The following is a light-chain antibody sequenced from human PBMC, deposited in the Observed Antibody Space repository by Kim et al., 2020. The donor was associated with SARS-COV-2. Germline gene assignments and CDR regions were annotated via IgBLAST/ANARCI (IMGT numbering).Light chain of an antibody. CDR2: GAC. CDR3: QHYGISPMYT. Sequence: SPGERAPLSCRASQSVGSNSLAWYQQKPGQAPRLFIYGACSRAAGIPDRFSGSGSGTDFTLTISRLEPEDIAVYYCQHYGISPMYTFGQGTKLEI. J-gene: IGKJ2*01. V-gene: IGKV3-20*01. CDR1: QSVGSNS.